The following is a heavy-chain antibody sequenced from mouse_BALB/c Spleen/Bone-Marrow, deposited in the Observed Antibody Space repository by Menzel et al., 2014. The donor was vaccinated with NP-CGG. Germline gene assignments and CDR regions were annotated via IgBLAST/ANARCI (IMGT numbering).Heavy chain of an antibody. D-gene: IGHD2-1*01. J-gene: IGHJ3*01. V-gene: IGHV2-3*01. CDR1: GFSLTSYG. Sequence: VQLQQSGPGLVAPSQSLSITCTVSGFSLTSYGVSWVRQPPGKGLEWLGIIWGDGSTNYHSALISRLSTSKDNSKSQVFLELNSLQTDDTATYYCAKPTGNYLFPYWGQGTLVTVSA. CDR2: IWGDGST. CDR3: AKPTGNYLFPY.